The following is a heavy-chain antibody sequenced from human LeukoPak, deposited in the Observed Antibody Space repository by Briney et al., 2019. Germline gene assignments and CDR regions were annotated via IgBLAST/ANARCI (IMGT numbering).Heavy chain of an antibody. D-gene: IGHD6-13*01. J-gene: IGHJ5*02. CDR1: AGSISSSSYS. Sequence: SETLSLTCTVSAGSISSSSYSWGWILHPPGKGLEWIGTFHYTGNTYYSPSLKSRVTISVDTSKNLFSLKLSSMTAADTAVYYCARHGLISSGWSHWFDPWGQGTLVTVSS. CDR2: FHYTGNT. CDR3: ARHGLISSGWSHWFDP. V-gene: IGHV4-39*01.